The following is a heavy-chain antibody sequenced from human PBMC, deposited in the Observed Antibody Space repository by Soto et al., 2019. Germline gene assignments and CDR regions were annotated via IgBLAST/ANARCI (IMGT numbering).Heavy chain of an antibody. Sequence: QVQLVQSGAEVKKPGASVKVSCKASGYTFTSYAMHWVRQAPGQRLEWMGWINAGNGNTKYSQKFQGRVTITRDTSASTAYMELSSLRSEDTAVYYCARDLLGSSSSLYYYYYMDVWRKGTTVTVSS. CDR3: ARDLLGSSSSLYYYYYMDV. V-gene: IGHV1-3*01. D-gene: IGHD6-6*01. J-gene: IGHJ6*03. CDR2: INAGNGNT. CDR1: GYTFTSYA.